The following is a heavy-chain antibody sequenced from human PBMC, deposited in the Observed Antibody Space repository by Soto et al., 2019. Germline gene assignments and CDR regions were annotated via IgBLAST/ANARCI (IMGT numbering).Heavy chain of an antibody. V-gene: IGHV3-30*18. CDR3: AKEADTVGFYYGMDV. J-gene: IGHJ6*02. D-gene: IGHD4-17*01. CDR1: GFTFRNYG. CDR2: ISFDGSNK. Sequence: QVQLVESGGGVVHPGRSLRLSCAASGFTFRNYGMHWVRQAPGKGLEWVAVISFDGSNKKYADSVKGRFTFSRDNSKNTLYLQINNLRAEDTAVYYCAKEADTVGFYYGMDVWGQGTTVTVSS.